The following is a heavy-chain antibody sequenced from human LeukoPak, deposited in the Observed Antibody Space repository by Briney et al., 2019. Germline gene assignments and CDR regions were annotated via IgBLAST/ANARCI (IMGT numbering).Heavy chain of an antibody. CDR1: GFTFSNFG. CDR2: ERSGGSK. V-gene: IGHV3-33*01. Sequence: PGGSLRLSCAASGFTFSNFGMHWIRQAPGKGLEWVAVERSGGSKHYADSVKGRFTISRDNAKNSLYLQMNSLRAEDTAVYYCASPFDYWGQGTLVTVSS. J-gene: IGHJ4*02. CDR3: ASPFDY.